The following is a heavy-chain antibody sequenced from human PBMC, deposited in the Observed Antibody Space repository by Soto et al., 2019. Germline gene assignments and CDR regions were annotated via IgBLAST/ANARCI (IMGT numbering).Heavy chain of an antibody. D-gene: IGHD6-19*01. CDR3: AKDQQWLPGYYYYYGMDV. Sequence: GEYLKISCKGSLYSFSSFWISWVRQMPGKGQEWMGRIDPSDSYTNYSPSFQGHVTISADNSKNTLYLQMNSLRAEDTAVYYCAKDQQWLPGYYYYYGMDVWGQGTTVTVSS. V-gene: IGHV5-10-1*01. CDR1: LYSFSSFW. J-gene: IGHJ6*02. CDR2: IDPSDSYT.